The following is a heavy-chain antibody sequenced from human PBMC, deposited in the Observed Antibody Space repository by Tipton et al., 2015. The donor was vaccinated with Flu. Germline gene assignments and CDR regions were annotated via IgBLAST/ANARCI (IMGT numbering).Heavy chain of an antibody. V-gene: IGHV3-74*01. CDR1: GFTFRSYW. CDR2: ISGDGRNT. D-gene: IGHD1-26*01. J-gene: IGHJ6*02. Sequence: GSLRLSCAASGFTFRSYWMYWVRQAPGKGLVWVSRISGDGRNTDYADSVKGRFTISRDNAKNTLYLHMNSLREEDTALYYCVKDLPTIGYYYYGLDVWGQGTTVTVSS. CDR3: VKDLPTIGYYYYGLDV.